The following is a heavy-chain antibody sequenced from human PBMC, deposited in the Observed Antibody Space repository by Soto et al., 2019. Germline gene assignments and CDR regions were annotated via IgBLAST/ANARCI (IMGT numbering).Heavy chain of an antibody. CDR1: GGTFKNYA. CDR3: ARASDTSGYYY. Sequence: AASVKVSCKVSGGTFKNYAISWVRQAPGQGLEWVGGILPVFDELNYAPKLQGRVAITADEVTSTAHLELGSLTSEDTAVYFCARASDTSGYYYWGQGTPVTVSS. CDR2: ILPVFDEL. D-gene: IGHD3-22*01. J-gene: IGHJ4*02. V-gene: IGHV1-69*13.